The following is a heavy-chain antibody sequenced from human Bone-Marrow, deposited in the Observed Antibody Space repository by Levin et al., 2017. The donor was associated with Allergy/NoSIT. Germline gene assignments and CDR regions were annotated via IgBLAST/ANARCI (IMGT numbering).Heavy chain of an antibody. V-gene: IGHV4-61*01. D-gene: IGHD4-23*01. Sequence: SQTLSLTCSVSGGSVRSGSYYWSWIRQPPGKELEWIGYIFYSGNTNYNPSLRSRVTISLDTPKNQFSLKVKSVTAADTAVYYCAGRPVVHPTVTFAIWGQGTIVSVSS. CDR3: AGRPVVHPTVTFAI. CDR1: GGSVRSGSYY. CDR2: IFYSGNT. J-gene: IGHJ3*02.